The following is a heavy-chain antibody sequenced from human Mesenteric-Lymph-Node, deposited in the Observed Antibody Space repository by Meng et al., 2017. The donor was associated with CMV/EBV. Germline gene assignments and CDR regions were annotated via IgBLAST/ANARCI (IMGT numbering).Heavy chain of an antibody. CDR1: GYTFTSYA. CDR3: ARVYSGYDRNWFDP. V-gene: IGHV7-4-1*02. Sequence: KASGYTFTSYAMNWVRQAPGQGLEWMGWINTNTGNPTYAQGFTGRFVFSLDTSVSTAYLQISSLKAEDSAVYYCARVYSGYDRNWFDPWGQGTLVTVSS. D-gene: IGHD5-12*01. CDR2: INTNTGNP. J-gene: IGHJ5*02.